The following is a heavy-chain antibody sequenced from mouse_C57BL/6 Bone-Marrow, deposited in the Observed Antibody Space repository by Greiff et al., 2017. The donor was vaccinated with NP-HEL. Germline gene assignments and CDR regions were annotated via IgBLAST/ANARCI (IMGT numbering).Heavy chain of an antibody. J-gene: IGHJ4*01. D-gene: IGHD1-1*01. CDR2: IHPNSGST. CDR1: GYTFTSYW. V-gene: IGHV1-64*01. Sequence: QVQLQPGAELVKPGASVKLSCKASGYTFTSYWMHWVKQRPGQGLEWIGMIHPNSGSTNYNEKLKSKATLTVDKSSSPAYMQLSSLTSEDSAVYYCARGSIYYYGSSYSDGAMDYWGQGTSVTVSS. CDR3: ARGSIYYYGSSYSDGAMDY.